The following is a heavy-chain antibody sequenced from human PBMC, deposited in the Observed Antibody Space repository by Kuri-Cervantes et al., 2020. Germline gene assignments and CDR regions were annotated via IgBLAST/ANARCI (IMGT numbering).Heavy chain of an antibody. J-gene: IGHJ4*02. CDR2: ISGSGGST. D-gene: IGHD3-10*01. Sequence: LSLTCAASGFTFSSYAMSWVRQAPGKGLEWVSAISGSGGSTYYADSVKGRFTISRDNSKNTLYVQMNSLRAEDTAVYYCARGLLWFGELFLPQFDYWGQGTLVTVSS. CDR1: GFTFSSYA. V-gene: IGHV3-23*01. CDR3: ARGLLWFGELFLPQFDY.